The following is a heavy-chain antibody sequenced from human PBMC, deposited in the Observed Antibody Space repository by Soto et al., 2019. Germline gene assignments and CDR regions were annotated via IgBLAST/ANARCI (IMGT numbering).Heavy chain of an antibody. CDR3: ARVFYYDILTGKSYNMDV. V-gene: IGHV3-23*01. CDR1: GFTFSNYA. J-gene: IGHJ6*02. CDR2: ISGSGGST. Sequence: VQLLESGGDLVQPGGSLRLSCEASGFTFSNYAMNWVRQAPGKGLEWVSVISGSGGSTNYADSAKGRFTISRDNSMDTLYLQMNSLRAEDTAVYYCARVFYYDILTGKSYNMDVWGQGTTVIVSS. D-gene: IGHD3-9*01.